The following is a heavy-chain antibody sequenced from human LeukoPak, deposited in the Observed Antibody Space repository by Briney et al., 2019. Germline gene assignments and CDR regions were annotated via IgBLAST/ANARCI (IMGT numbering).Heavy chain of an antibody. CDR3: ARVLLDYFDSNGYPDY. D-gene: IGHD3-22*01. Sequence: PSETLSLTCTVSGGSISSGNYYWSWLRQPPGKGLEWIEYIYFNGNTYYNPSLTSRVTMSVDTSTNQFSLKLSSVTAADTAVYYCARVLLDYFDSNGYPDYWGQGTLVTVSS. J-gene: IGHJ4*02. CDR1: GGSISSGNYY. CDR2: IYFNGNT. V-gene: IGHV4-30-4*01.